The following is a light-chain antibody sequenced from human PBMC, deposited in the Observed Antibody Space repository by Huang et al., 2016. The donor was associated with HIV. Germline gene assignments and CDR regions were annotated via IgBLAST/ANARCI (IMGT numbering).Light chain of an antibody. Sequence: DIQMTQSPSTVSASVGDRGTIACRASQSIGSWLAWYQQKPGSAPKLRIYEASTLETGVPARLSGSGSGTEFTLTISSLQPDEFATYYCQQYYTYPWTFGQGTKVEIK. CDR2: EAS. J-gene: IGKJ1*01. CDR3: QQYYTYPWT. CDR1: QSIGSW. V-gene: IGKV1-5*03.